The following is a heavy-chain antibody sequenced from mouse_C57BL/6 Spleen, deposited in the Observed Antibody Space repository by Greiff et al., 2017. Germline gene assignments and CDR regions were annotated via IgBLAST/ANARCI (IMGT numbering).Heavy chain of an antibody. CDR2: INPNNGGT. Sequence: EVKLQQSGPELVKPGASVKIPCKASGYTFTDYNMDWVKQSHGKSLEWIGDINPNNGGTIYNQKFKGKATLTVDKSSSTAYMELRSLTSEDTAVYYCTTRITTVVALYWYFDVWGTGTTVTVSS. V-gene: IGHV1-18*01. D-gene: IGHD1-1*01. J-gene: IGHJ1*03. CDR1: GYTFTDYN. CDR3: TTRITTVVALYWYFDV.